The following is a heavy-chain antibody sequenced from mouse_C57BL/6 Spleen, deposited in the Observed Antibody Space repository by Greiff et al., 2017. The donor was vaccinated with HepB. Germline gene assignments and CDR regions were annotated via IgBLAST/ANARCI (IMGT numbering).Heavy chain of an antibody. D-gene: IGHD1-1*01. CDR2: IDPSDSYT. Sequence: QVQLQQPGAELVMPGASVKLSCKASGYTFTSYWMHWVKQRPGQGLEWIGEIDPSDSYTKYNQKFKGKSTLTVDKSSSTAYMQLSSLTSEDSAVYYCARRGVVAPYYFDYWGQGTTLTVSS. J-gene: IGHJ2*01. CDR3: ARRGVVAPYYFDY. V-gene: IGHV1-69*01. CDR1: GYTFTSYW.